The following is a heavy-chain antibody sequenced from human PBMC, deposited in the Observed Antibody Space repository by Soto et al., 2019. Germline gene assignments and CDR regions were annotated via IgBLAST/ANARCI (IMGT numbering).Heavy chain of an antibody. CDR1: GYTFTSYQ. Sequence: QMQLVQSGAEVKKAGASVKVSCKASGYTFTSYQMHWVRHAPGQGLEWMGIINPSGGRITYAPRFQGRVMMTRDTSTNTVYMELRSLRSEDTAVYYCARDGPPTTTGVGPSYTMDVWGQGTTVTVS. J-gene: IGHJ6*02. CDR3: ARDGPPTTTGVGPSYTMDV. V-gene: IGHV1-46*01. CDR2: INPSGGRI. D-gene: IGHD3-3*01.